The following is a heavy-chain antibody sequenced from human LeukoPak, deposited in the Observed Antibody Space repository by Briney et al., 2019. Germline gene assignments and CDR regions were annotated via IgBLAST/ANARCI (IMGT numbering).Heavy chain of an antibody. D-gene: IGHD2-15*01. J-gene: IGHJ5*02. V-gene: IGHV4-34*01. CDR2: INHSGST. Sequence: SETLSLTCAVYGGSFSGYYWSWIRQPPGKGLEWIGEINHSGSTNYNPSLKSRVTISVDTSKNQFSLKLSSVTAADTAVYYCSGGKRRRWFDPWGQGTLVTVSS. CDR3: SGGKRRRWFDP. CDR1: GGSFSGYY.